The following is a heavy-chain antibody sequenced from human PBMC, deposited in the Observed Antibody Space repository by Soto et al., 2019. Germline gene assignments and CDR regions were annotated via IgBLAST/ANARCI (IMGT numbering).Heavy chain of an antibody. V-gene: IGHV4-59*01. CDR3: ARDVMVRGVTWYYYYMDV. J-gene: IGHJ6*03. CDR1: GGSLSSYY. Sequence: PSETLSLTCTVSGGSLSSYYWSWIRQPPGKGLEWIGNIYYSGTTDYNPSLESRVTISVDTSQNRFSLNLSSVTAADTAVYYCARDVMVRGVTWYYYYMDVWGKGTTVTVSS. D-gene: IGHD3-10*01. CDR2: IYYSGTT.